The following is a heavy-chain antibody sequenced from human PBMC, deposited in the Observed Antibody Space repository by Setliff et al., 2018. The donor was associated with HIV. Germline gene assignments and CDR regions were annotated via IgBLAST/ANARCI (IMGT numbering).Heavy chain of an antibody. CDR1: GFNFDFHA. J-gene: IGHJ4*01. V-gene: IGHV3-49*01. CDR3: ASSRPPDDSSGYLDH. Sequence: GGSLRLSCTTSGFNFDFHAMCWFRQAPGKGLEWVGFIRGTHNGATTDYAASVKGRFTVSRDSSKSSVYLQMNSLRAEDTAIYYCASSRPPDDSSGYLDHWGQGTPVTVSS. D-gene: IGHD3-22*01. CDR2: IRGTHNGATT.